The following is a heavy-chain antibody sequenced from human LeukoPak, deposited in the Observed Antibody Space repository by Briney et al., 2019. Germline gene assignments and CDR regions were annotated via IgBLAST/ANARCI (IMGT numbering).Heavy chain of an antibody. V-gene: IGHV4-34*01. CDR3: ARAAAYDY. CDR1: GGSFSGYY. J-gene: IGHJ4*02. D-gene: IGHD6-13*01. Sequence: SETLSLTCAVYGGSFSGYYWSWIRQPPGKGLEWIGEINHSGSTNYNPSLKSRVTISVDTSKNQFSLKLSSVTAADTAVYYCARAAAYDYWGQGTWSPSPQ. CDR2: INHSGST.